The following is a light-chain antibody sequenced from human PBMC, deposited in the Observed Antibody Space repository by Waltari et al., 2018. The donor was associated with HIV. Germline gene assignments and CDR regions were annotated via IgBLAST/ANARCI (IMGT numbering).Light chain of an antibody. CDR2: DAS. CDR3: QHFNNGLT. J-gene: IGKJ4*01. Sequence: AIQLTQSPSSVSASVGDRVTLACRAIQGIGDTLAWYQQKTGKAPRLLIYDASSLEAGVPSSFSGSGSGTDFIFVISSLQPEDFATCYCQHFNNGLTFGGGTKVEIK. V-gene: IGKV1D-13*01. CDR1: QGIGDT.